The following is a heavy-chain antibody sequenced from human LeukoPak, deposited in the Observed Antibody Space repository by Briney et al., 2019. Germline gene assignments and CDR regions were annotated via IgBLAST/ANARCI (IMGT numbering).Heavy chain of an antibody. V-gene: IGHV1-2*02. J-gene: IGHJ5*02. D-gene: IGHD6-6*01. CDR1: GYTFTGYY. Sequence: ASVKVSCKASGYTFTGYYIHWVRQAPGQGLEWMGWINPNSGDTHYAQSFQGRVTMTSDTSITTAYMELSSLRSDDTAMFYCAVLAASAAWGQGTLVTVSS. CDR3: AVLAASAA. CDR2: INPNSGDT.